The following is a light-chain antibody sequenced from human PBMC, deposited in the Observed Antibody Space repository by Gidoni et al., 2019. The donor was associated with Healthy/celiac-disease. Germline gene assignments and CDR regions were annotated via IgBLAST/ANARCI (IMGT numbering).Light chain of an antibody. CDR1: QSISSY. Sequence: DIELTQSPFSLSASVGDRVTITCRASQSISSYLNWYQQKPGKAPKLLSYAASSLQSGVPSRFSGSGSGTDFTLTISSLQPEDFATYYCQQSYSTPYTFXQXTKLEIK. CDR3: QQSYSTPYT. CDR2: AAS. J-gene: IGKJ2*01. V-gene: IGKV1-39*01.